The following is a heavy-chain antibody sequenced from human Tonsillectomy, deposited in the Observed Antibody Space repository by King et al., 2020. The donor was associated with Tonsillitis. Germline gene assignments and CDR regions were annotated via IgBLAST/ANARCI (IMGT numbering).Heavy chain of an antibody. V-gene: IGHV5-51*01. Sequence: VQLVESGAEVKKPGESLKISCKGSGYSFTNYWIGWVRQMPGKGLEWMGIIYPDDSDTRYSPSFQGQVTISADKSISTAYLQWSSLKASDTAMYYCARHRRVVSARADWFDPWGQGTLVTVSS. CDR3: ARHRRVVSARADWFDP. D-gene: IGHD3-22*01. J-gene: IGHJ5*02. CDR1: GYSFTNYW. CDR2: IYPDDSDT.